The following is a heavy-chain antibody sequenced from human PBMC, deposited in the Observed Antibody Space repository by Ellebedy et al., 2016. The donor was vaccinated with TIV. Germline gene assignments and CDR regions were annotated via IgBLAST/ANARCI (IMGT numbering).Heavy chain of an antibody. CDR2: INSKDAGGTT. J-gene: IGHJ3*01. Sequence: GGSLRLXXAASGLTVTNAWMTWVRQAPGKGLEWLGQINSKDAGGTTAYAAPVRGRFTISRDDSTNTVFLEMNSLKAEDTAMYYCATGWAFDFWGQGTMVTVSS. CDR1: GLTVTNAW. CDR3: ATGWAFDF. V-gene: IGHV3-15*01.